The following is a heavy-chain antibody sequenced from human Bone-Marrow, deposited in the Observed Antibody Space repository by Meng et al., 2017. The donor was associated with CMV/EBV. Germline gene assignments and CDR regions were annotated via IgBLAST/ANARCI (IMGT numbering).Heavy chain of an antibody. CDR3: ARTQIAVEAGGTKTKYYYYGLDV. J-gene: IGHJ6*02. D-gene: IGHD6-13*01. Sequence: ASVKVSCKASGYTFSTYDINWVRLATGQGLEWMGWMNANSGNTGYAQKFQGRVSMTRDTSTSTAYMELSSLRSDDTAVYYCARTQIAVEAGGTKTKYYYYGLDVRGQGTTVTVSS. CDR2: MNANSGNT. CDR1: GYTFSTYD. V-gene: IGHV1-8*02.